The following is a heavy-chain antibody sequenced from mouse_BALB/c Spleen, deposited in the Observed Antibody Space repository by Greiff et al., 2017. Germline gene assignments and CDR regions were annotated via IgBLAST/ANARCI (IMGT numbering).Heavy chain of an antibody. CDR1: GFTFSSYG. V-gene: IGHV5-6-3*01. D-gene: IGHD1-1*01. J-gene: IGHJ3*01. Sequence: EVKLQESGGGLVQPGGSLKLSCAASGFTFSSYGMSWVRQTPDKRLELVATINSNGGSTYYPDSVKGRFTISRDNAKNTLYLQMSSLKSEDTAMYYCARVSLLRDFAYWGQGTLVTVSA. CDR3: ARVSLLRDFAY. CDR2: INSNGGST.